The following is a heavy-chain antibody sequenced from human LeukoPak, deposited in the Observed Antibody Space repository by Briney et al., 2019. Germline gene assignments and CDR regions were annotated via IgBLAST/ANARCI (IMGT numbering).Heavy chain of an antibody. J-gene: IGHJ4*02. CDR3: ARLGGIVGAI. CDR1: GGSISSSSYY. V-gene: IGHV4-39*01. Sequence: SETLSLTCTVSGGSISSSSYYWGWLRQPPGKGLEWIGSIYYSGSTYYNPSLKSRVTISVDTSKNQFSLKLSSVTAADTAVYYCARLGGIVGAIWGQGTLVTVSS. CDR2: IYYSGST. D-gene: IGHD1-26*01.